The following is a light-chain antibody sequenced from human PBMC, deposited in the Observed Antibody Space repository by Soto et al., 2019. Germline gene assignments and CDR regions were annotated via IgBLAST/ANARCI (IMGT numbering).Light chain of an antibody. CDR1: QSVSRY. CDR3: QQNFSPLLS. J-gene: IGKJ4*01. CDR2: AAS. Sequence: DVQMTQSPSSLSALVGDRVTITCRASQSVSRYLNWYQHKPGKAPKLLINAASNLRSGVPSRFSGSGSGTDFTLTIDGLQPEDFAVYYCQQNFSPLLSFGGGTKVEIK. V-gene: IGKV1-39*01.